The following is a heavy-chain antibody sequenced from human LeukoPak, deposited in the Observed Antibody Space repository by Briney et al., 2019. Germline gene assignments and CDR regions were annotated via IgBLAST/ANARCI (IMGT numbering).Heavy chain of an antibody. D-gene: IGHD3-22*01. V-gene: IGHV3-30*18. J-gene: IGHJ4*02. CDR1: GFTFNSYG. CDR2: ISYDGSNK. CDR3: AKAGRPYYDSSGYPVGYFDY. Sequence: PGGSLRLSCAASGFTFNSYGMHWVRQAPGKGLEWVVVISYDGSNKYYADSVKGRFTISRDNSKNTLYLQMNSLRAEDTAVYYCAKAGRPYYDSSGYPVGYFDYWGQGTLVTVFS.